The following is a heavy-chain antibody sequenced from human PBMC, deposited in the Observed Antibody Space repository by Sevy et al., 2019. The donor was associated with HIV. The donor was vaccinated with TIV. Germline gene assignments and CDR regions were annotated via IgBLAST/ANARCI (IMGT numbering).Heavy chain of an antibody. CDR3: AGDLPPSATTVEHFDY. D-gene: IGHD4-17*01. CDR1: GFTFSSYE. J-gene: IGHJ4*02. V-gene: IGHV3-48*03. Sequence: GGSLRLSCAASGFTFSSYEMNWVRQAPGKGLEWVSYISNRGTTISYSDSVRGRFSISRDNARNSMYLQMNSLRAEETAVYYCAGDLPPSATTVEHFDYGGQGTLVTVS. CDR2: ISNRGTTI.